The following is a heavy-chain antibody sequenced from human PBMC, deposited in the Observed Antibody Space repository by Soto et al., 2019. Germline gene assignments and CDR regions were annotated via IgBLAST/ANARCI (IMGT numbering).Heavy chain of an antibody. CDR2: IKSKADGGTT. Sequence: GGSLRLSCAASGFTFSSYAMSWVRQAPGKGLEWLGRIKSKADGGTTDFAAPVRGRFTISRDDSRNTLYLQMNSLKIEDTAVYYCTTGLAAAGTNYWGQGTLVTVSS. CDR1: GFTFSSYA. J-gene: IGHJ4*02. CDR3: TTGLAAAGTNY. D-gene: IGHD6-13*01. V-gene: IGHV3-15*01.